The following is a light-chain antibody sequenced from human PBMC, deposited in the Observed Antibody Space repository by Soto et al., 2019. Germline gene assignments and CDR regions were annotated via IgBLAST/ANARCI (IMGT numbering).Light chain of an antibody. J-gene: IGKJ1*01. CDR1: QSVSSY. CDR3: QQYNTWHPKMA. V-gene: IGKV3-15*01. CDR2: GAS. Sequence: VVTQSPATLSVFPGETATLSCRASQSVSSYLAWYQQRPGQAPRLLIYGASTRATGIPARFRGSGSGTEFRLTISSLQSEDFATYYCQQYNTWHPKMAFGRGTKVDNK.